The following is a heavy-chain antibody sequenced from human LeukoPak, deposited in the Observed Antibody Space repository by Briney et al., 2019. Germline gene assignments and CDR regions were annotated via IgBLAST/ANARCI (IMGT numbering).Heavy chain of an antibody. CDR1: GFTFSSYS. V-gene: IGHV3-21*01. J-gene: IGHJ4*02. CDR3: ARDQRLGGSGSYS. Sequence: PGGSLRLSCAASGFTFSSYSMNWVRQAPGKGLKWVSSISSSSSYIYYADSVKGRFTISRDNAKNSLYLQMNSLRAEDTAVYYCARDQRLGGSGSYSWGQGTLVTVSS. D-gene: IGHD3-10*01. CDR2: ISSSSSYI.